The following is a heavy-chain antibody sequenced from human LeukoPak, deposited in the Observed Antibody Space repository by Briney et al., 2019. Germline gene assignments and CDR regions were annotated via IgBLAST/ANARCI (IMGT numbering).Heavy chain of an antibody. CDR1: GYTFTSYY. CDR3: ARSGRVRGVIKVAFVD. V-gene: IGHV1-46*01. Sequence: GASVKVSCKASGYTFTSYYMHWVRQAPGQGLEWMGIINPSGGSTSYAQKFQGRVTMTRDMSTSTVYMELSSLRSEDTAVYYCARSGRVRGVIKVAFVDWGQGTLVTVSS. D-gene: IGHD3-10*01. CDR2: INPSGGST. J-gene: IGHJ4*02.